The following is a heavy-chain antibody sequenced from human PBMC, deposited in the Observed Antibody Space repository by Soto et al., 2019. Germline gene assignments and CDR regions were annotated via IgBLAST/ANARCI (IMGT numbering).Heavy chain of an antibody. Sequence: SETLSLTCTVSGGSISRSSDDGGWIRQPPGKGLEWTGIIYYSGSTYYNPSLKSRVTISVDTSKNQFSLKLSSVSATDTAVYYCARSHIVPRLFMSPSDSWGQGTLVTVSS. D-gene: IGHD6-6*01. CDR3: ARSHIVPRLFMSPSDS. CDR2: IYYSGST. J-gene: IGHJ4*02. V-gene: IGHV4-39*01. CDR1: GGSISRSSDD.